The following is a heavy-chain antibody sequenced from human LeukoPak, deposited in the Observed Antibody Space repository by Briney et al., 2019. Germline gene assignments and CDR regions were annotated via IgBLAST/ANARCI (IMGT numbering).Heavy chain of an antibody. CDR1: GFTFSSYA. V-gene: IGHV3-23*01. CDR2: PSGSGGST. D-gene: IGHD5-18*01. Sequence: PGGSLRLSCAASGFTFSSYAMSWVRQAPGKGLEWVSPPSGSGGSTYYADSVKGRFTISRDNSKNTLYLQMNSLRAEDTAVYYCAKYSRGYSYGSTRFDYWGQGTLVTVSS. CDR3: AKYSRGYSYGSTRFDY. J-gene: IGHJ4*02.